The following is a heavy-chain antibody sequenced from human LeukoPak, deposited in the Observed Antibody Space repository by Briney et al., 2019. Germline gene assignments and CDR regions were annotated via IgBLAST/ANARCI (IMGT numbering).Heavy chain of an antibody. CDR3: ARDYGSGSDGRYYYYYGMDV. J-gene: IGHJ6*02. Sequence: GRSLRLSCAASGFTLSSHGMHWVRQAPGKGLEWMALIWYDGSKKYYADSVKGRFSISRDNSKNTLYLQMNSLRAEDTAVYYCARDYGSGSDGRYYYYYGMDVWGQGTTVTVSS. V-gene: IGHV3-33*01. CDR2: IWYDGSKK. CDR1: GFTLSSHG. D-gene: IGHD3-10*01.